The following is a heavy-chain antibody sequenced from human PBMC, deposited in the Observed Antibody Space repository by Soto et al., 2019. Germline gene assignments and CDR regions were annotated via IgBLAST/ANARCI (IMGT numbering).Heavy chain of an antibody. J-gene: IGHJ4*02. CDR1: GFTFSSYA. D-gene: IGHD2-15*01. V-gene: IGHV3-23*01. CDR3: ARDTRDGYSGSFEY. Sequence: GGSLRLSCAASGFTFSSYAMSWVRQAPGRGLEWVSAISGSGGITYYADSVKGRFTISRDNSKNTLYLQMNSLRAEDTAVYYCARDTRDGYSGSFEYWGQGTMVTVSS. CDR2: ISGSGGIT.